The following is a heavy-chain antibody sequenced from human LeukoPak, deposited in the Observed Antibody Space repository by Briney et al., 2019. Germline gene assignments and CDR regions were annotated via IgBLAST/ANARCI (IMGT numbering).Heavy chain of an antibody. CDR3: ARLGGSRDFDY. J-gene: IGHJ4*02. Sequence: SETLSLTRTVSGGSISSTYWSWIRQPPGKGLEWIGYIYSSGSTSYNPSLKSRATISVDTSKNQFSLRLKFVTAADTAVYYCARLGGSRDFDYWGQGTLVTVSS. CDR2: IYSSGST. V-gene: IGHV4-59*08. D-gene: IGHD3-16*01. CDR1: GGSISSTY.